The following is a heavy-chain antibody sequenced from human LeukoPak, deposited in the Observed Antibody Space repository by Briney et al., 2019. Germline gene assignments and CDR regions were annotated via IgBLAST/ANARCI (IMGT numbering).Heavy chain of an antibody. V-gene: IGHV1-2*02. J-gene: IGHJ4*02. CDR1: GYTFTGYY. D-gene: IGHD6-13*01. CDR3: ARAAPRRAWVDY. CDR2: INPNSGGT. Sequence: ASVKVSCKASGYTFTGYYMHWVRQAPGQGLEWVGWINPNSGGTNYAQKFQGRVTMTRDTSISTAYMELSRLRSDDTAVYYCARAAPRRAWVDYWGQGTLVTVSS.